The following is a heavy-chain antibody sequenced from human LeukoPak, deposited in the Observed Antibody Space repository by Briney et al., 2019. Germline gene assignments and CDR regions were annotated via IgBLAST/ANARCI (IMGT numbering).Heavy chain of an antibody. J-gene: IGHJ4*02. CDR1: GFTFSSYSMN. V-gene: IGHV4-39*01. CDR2: MYYSGST. CDR3: ARCPQPTYYFDY. D-gene: IGHD1-1*01. Sequence: GSLRLSCAASGFTFSSYSMNWVRQPPGKGLEWIGSMYYSGSTYYNPSLKSRVTISVDTSKNQFSLKLSSVAAADTAVYYCARCPQPTYYFDYWGQGTLVTVSS.